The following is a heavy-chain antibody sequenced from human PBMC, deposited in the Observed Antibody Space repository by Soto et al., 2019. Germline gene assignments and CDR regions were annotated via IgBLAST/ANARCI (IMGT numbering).Heavy chain of an antibody. CDR1: VFTFSDSV. D-gene: IGHD3-22*01. Sequence: GGSLRLSCVGSVFTFSDSVMAWVRPAPGKGLEWLSVMSGDGRTRYALSVKGRFTISRDNAKNSLYLQMNSLRAEDTAVYYCARNSDYYDSSGYYPLWGQGTPVTVSS. V-gene: IGHV3-66*01. CDR2: MSGDGRT. J-gene: IGHJ4*02. CDR3: ARNSDYYDSSGYYPL.